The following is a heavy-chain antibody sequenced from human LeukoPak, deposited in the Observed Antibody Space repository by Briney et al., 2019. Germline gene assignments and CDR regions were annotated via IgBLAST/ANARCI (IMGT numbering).Heavy chain of an antibody. CDR3: ARAHTAMVTGYFDY. D-gene: IGHD5-18*01. V-gene: IGHV1-69*06. J-gene: IGHJ4*02. CDR1: GGTFSSYA. CDR2: IIPIFGTA. Sequence: GASVAVSCKASGGTFSSYAISWVRQAPGQGLEWMGGIIPIFGTANYAQKFQGRVTITADKSTSTAYMELSSLRSEDTAVYYCARAHTAMVTGYFDYWGQGTLVTVSS.